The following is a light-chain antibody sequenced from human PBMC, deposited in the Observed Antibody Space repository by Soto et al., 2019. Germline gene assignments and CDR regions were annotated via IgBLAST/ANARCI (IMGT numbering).Light chain of an antibody. CDR2: GVS. Sequence: EIVLTQSPGTLSLSPGERATLSCRASQSVSSTFLAWYQQKPGQAPRLLIFGVSNRATGIPDRFSGSGSGTDFTLTISRLEPEDFAVYYCGQFVSAPPRTFGQGTQVEIK. V-gene: IGKV3-20*01. CDR1: QSVSSTF. CDR3: GQFVSAPPRT. J-gene: IGKJ1*01.